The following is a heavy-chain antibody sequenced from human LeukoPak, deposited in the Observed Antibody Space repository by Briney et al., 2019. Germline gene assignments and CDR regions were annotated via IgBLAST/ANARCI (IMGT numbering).Heavy chain of an antibody. D-gene: IGHD2-2*01. V-gene: IGHV3-7*01. CDR2: IKQDGSEK. CDR3: ARALWPIVVVPAAPDY. J-gene: IGHJ4*02. Sequence: GGSLRLSCAVSGFTFTSYWMSWVRQAPGKGLELVANIKQDGSEKYYVDSVMGRFTISRDNAKNSLYLQMNSLRAEDAAVDYCARALWPIVVVPAAPDYWGQGTLVTVSS. CDR1: GFTFTSYW.